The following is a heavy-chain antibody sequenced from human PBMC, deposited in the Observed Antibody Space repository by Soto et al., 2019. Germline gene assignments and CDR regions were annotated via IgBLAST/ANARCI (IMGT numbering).Heavy chain of an antibody. CDR1: GGSFSGYY. Sequence: SETLSLTCAVYGGSFSGYYWSWIRQPPGKGLEWIGEINHSGSTNYNPSLKSRVTISVDTSKNQFSLKLSSVTAADTAVYYCARGPQYSGYGLSSSRYGPYYFDYWGQGTLVTVSS. V-gene: IGHV4-34*01. D-gene: IGHD5-12*01. CDR2: INHSGST. CDR3: ARGPQYSGYGLSSSRYGPYYFDY. J-gene: IGHJ4*02.